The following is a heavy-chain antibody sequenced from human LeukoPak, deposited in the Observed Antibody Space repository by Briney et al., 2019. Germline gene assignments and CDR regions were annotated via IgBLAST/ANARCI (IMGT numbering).Heavy chain of an antibody. V-gene: IGHV3-9*01. Sequence: PGGSLRLSCAASGLTFSSYEMNWVRQAPGKGLEWVSGISWNSDTIGYADSVKGRFTISKDNAKNSLYLQMNSLRAEDTALYYCTKAYGDSPGDYYMDVWGKGTTVTISS. D-gene: IGHD4-17*01. CDR2: ISWNSDTI. J-gene: IGHJ6*03. CDR1: GLTFSSYE. CDR3: TKAYGDSPGDYYMDV.